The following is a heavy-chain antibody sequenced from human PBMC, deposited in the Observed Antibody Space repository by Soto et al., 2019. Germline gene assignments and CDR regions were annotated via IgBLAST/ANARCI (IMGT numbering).Heavy chain of an antibody. Sequence: AETLSLTCNVSGGSISSSSYYWGWIRQPPGKGLEWIGSIYYSGSTYYNPSLKSRVTISVNTSKNQFSLKLSSVTDAYTAVYYCASYSSGWPYYYYGMDVWGQGTTVTVSS. J-gene: IGHJ6*02. V-gene: IGHV4-39*01. CDR1: GGSISSSSYY. CDR2: IYYSGST. D-gene: IGHD6-19*01. CDR3: ASYSSGWPYYYYGMDV.